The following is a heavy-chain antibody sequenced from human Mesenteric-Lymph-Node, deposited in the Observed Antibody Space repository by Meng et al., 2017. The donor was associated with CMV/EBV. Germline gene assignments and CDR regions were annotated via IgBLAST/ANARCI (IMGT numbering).Heavy chain of an antibody. CDR1: GGSISSSSYY. D-gene: IGHD2-21*02. CDR2: IYYSGST. Sequence: FTCSVSGGSISSSSYYWGWIRQPPGKGLEWIGSIYYSGSTYYNPSLKSRVTISVDTSKNQFSLKLSSVTAADTAVYYCARLGDPFDYWGQGTLVTVSS. V-gene: IGHV4-39*01. J-gene: IGHJ4*02. CDR3: ARLGDPFDY.